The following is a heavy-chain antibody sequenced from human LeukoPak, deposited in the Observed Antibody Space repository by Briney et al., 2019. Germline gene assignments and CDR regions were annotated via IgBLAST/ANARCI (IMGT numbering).Heavy chain of an antibody. D-gene: IGHD3-3*01. V-gene: IGHV4-34*01. CDR1: GGSFSGYY. J-gene: IGHJ4*02. CDR2: INHSGST. CDR3: ARGRRNLRFLEWLLYMHFDY. Sequence: SETLSLTCAVYGGSFSGYYWSWIRQPPGKGLEWIGEINHSGSTNYNPSLKSRVTISVDTSKNQFSLKLSSVTAADTAVYYCARGRRNLRFLEWLLYMHFDYGGQGTLVTVSS.